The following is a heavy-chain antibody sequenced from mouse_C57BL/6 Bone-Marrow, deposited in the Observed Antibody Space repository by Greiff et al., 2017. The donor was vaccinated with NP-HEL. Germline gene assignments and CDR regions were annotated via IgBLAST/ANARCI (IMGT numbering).Heavy chain of an antibody. CDR2: INPSSGYT. Sequence: VQLQQSGAELAKPGASVKLSCKASGYTFTSYWMHWVKQRPGQGLEWIGYINPSSGYTKYNQKFKDKATLTADKSSSTAYMQLCSLTYEDSAVYYCSSAYYSNYGPFAYWGQGTLVTVAA. J-gene: IGHJ3*01. V-gene: IGHV1-7*01. CDR1: GYTFTSYW. D-gene: IGHD2-5*01. CDR3: SSAYYSNYGPFAY.